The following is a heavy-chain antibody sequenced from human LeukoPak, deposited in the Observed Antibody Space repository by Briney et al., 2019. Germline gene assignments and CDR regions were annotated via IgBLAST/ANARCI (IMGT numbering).Heavy chain of an antibody. Sequence: GGSLRLSCAASGFSLSTYGVSWVRQPPGKGLEWVSGITGTGGSTYYADSVKGRFTISRDNSKNTLYLQMNSLRAEDTAVYYCAKGGWITILFDYWGQGTLVTVSS. J-gene: IGHJ4*02. CDR1: GFSLSTYG. CDR2: ITGTGGST. CDR3: AKGGWITILFDY. V-gene: IGHV3-23*01. D-gene: IGHD5-12*01.